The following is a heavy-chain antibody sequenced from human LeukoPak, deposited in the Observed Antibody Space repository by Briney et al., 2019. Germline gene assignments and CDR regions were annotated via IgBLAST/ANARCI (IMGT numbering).Heavy chain of an antibody. V-gene: IGHV5-51*01. CDR2: IYPRDSDT. D-gene: IGHD2-2*01. Sequence: GESLKISCRGSGYTFTNYWIGWVRQMPGKGLEYMGFIYPRDSDTRYSPSFEGQVTISADKSISTAYLQWSSLKASDTAMYFCARKFCSSTTCYVAFDMWGQGTMVTVSS. J-gene: IGHJ3*02. CDR3: ARKFCSSTTCYVAFDM. CDR1: GYTFTNYW.